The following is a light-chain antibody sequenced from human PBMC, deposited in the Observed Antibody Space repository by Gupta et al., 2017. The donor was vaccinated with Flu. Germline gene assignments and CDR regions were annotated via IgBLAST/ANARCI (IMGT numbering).Light chain of an antibody. Sequence: DIQMTQSPSSVSASVGDRVSVTCRASQTIYSEVAWYQHKPGKAPKLLIHPATTLQNGVPSGFSGSGYGTDFTLTITSLQPEDFATYYRQQAYSFPLTFGGGTKVEIK. CDR3: QQAYSFPLT. CDR2: PAT. J-gene: IGKJ4*01. V-gene: IGKV1-12*01. CDR1: QTIYSE.